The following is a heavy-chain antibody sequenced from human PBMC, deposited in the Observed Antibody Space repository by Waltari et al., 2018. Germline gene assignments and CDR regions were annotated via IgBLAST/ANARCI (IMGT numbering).Heavy chain of an antibody. CDR1: GFTFTSFS. Sequence: QVQLVQSGAEVKSPGASVKLSCRASGFTFTSFSMHWVRQAPGQRPQWMGWVHNGNGNTQYSQKFQDRVIITRDTSASTVYMELRRLTSGDTAVYYCVRDHTSIWTWGEYFQFWGQGTLVTVSS. V-gene: IGHV1-3*04. CDR3: VRDHTSIWTWGEYFQF. J-gene: IGHJ1*01. D-gene: IGHD2-2*01. CDR2: VHNGNGNT.